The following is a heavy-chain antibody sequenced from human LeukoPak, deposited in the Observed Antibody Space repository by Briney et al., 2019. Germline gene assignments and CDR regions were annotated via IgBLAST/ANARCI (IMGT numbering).Heavy chain of an antibody. D-gene: IGHD6-19*01. V-gene: IGHV4-4*07. CDR2: IYTSGST. Sequence: SETLSLTCTVSGGSISSYYWSWIRQPAGKGLEWIGRIYTSGSTNYNPSLKSRVTISVDTSKNQLSLKLSSVTAADTAVYYCARVNPSGWHNEYFQHWGQGTLVTVSS. CDR3: ARVNPSGWHNEYFQH. J-gene: IGHJ1*01. CDR1: GGSISSYY.